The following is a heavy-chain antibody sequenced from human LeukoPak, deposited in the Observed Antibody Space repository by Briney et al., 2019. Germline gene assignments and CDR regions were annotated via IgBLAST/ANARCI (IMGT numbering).Heavy chain of an antibody. D-gene: IGHD3-10*01. V-gene: IGHV1-2*02. CDR3: ARSSYGSGWFDP. CDR1: GYTFTGYY. CDR2: INPNSGGT. Sequence: GASVKVSCKASGYTFTGYYIHWVRQAPGQGLEWMGWINPNSGGTNYAQKFQGRVTMTRDTSISTAYMELSRLRSDDTAVYYCARSSYGSGWFDPWGQGTLVTVSS. J-gene: IGHJ5*02.